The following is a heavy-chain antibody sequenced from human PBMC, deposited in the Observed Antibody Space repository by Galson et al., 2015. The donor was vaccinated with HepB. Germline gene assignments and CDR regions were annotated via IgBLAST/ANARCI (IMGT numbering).Heavy chain of an antibody. CDR1: GFSFSDYD. CDR3: ARDCGGGKCYSDPFDA. D-gene: IGHD2-15*01. V-gene: IGHV3-11*04. CDR2: GNQRGGKT. J-gene: IGHJ4*02. Sequence: CLRLPCAAAGFSFSDYDMNCLGPAPGRGLPGISWGNQRGGKTRYADSVKGRFPISSDNADNLLYVRINSLRDEDPATYYCARDCGGGKCYSDPFDAWGQGTLLTVSS.